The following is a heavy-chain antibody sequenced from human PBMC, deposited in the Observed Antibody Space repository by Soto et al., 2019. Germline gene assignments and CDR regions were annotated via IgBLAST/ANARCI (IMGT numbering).Heavy chain of an antibody. CDR3: ARGMVPTGLDY. V-gene: IGHV3-33*01. Sequence: QVQLVESGGGVVQPGRSLRLSCSAFRFTFSSYGMHWVRQGPGKGLEWVAFIWYDGSKKYYADSVKGRFTISRDNSKSTLFLQMNSLRAEDTAVYFCARGMVPTGLDYWGQGTLVTVSS. CDR2: IWYDGSKK. CDR1: RFTFSSYG. J-gene: IGHJ4*02. D-gene: IGHD2-8*01.